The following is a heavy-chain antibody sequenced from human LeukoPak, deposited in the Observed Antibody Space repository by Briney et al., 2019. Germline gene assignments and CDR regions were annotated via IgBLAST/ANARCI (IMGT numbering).Heavy chain of an antibody. CDR2: ISYDGSNK. D-gene: IGHD3-3*01. CDR3: AKGVLYFDY. J-gene: IGHJ4*02. Sequence: GRSLRLSCAASGFTFSSYDMHWVRQAPGKGLEWVAVISYDGSNKYYADSVKGRFTISRDNSKNTLYLQMNSLRAEDTAVYYCAKGVLYFDYWGQGTLVTVSS. V-gene: IGHV3-30*18. CDR1: GFTFSSYD.